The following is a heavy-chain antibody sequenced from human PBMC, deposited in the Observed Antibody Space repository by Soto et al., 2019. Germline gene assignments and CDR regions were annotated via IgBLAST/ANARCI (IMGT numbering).Heavy chain of an antibody. CDR1: GFTFSSYG. D-gene: IGHD2-15*01. CDR2: ISYDGSNK. J-gene: IGHJ4*02. CDR3: AKDFDGCSGGSCYPPRY. V-gene: IGHV3-30*18. Sequence: QVQLVESGGGVVQPGRSLRLSCAASGFTFSSYGMHWVRQAPGKGLEWVAVISYDGSNKYYADSVKGRFTISRDNSKNTLYLQMNSLRAEDTAVYYCAKDFDGCSGGSCYPPRYWGQGTLVTVSS.